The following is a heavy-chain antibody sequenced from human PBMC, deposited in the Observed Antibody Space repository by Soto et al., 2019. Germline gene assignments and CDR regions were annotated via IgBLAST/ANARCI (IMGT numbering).Heavy chain of an antibody. J-gene: IGHJ2*01. Sequence: PGKGLEWIWYIYYSGSTYYNPSLKSRVTISVDTSKNQFSLKLSSVTAADTAVYYCAGTYFFFFQAEDGIRDTVPVSAFLLNRSSDL. CDR2: IYYSGST. CDR3: AGTYFFFFQAEDGIRDTVPVSAFLLNRSSDL. V-gene: IGHV4-31*02. D-gene: IGHD3-3*01.